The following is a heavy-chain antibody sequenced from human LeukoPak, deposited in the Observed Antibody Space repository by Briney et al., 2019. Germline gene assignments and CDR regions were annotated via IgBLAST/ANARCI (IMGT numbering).Heavy chain of an antibody. CDR2: IYFSGST. Sequence: SETLSLACTVSGCSISSYYWSWIRQPPGKGLDWMGYIYFSGSTNYNPSLKSRVTISVDTSKNQFSLKLSSVTAADTAVYYCARSPRGQYYYDSSGYYYFDFRGQGTLVTVSS. V-gene: IGHV4-59*08. J-gene: IGHJ4*02. CDR3: ARSPRGQYYYDSSGYYYFDF. D-gene: IGHD3-22*01. CDR1: GCSISSYY.